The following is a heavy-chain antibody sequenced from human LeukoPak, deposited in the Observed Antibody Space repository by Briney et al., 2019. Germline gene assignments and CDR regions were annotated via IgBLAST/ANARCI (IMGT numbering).Heavy chain of an antibody. CDR3: ATQRSGWHYFDY. CDR2: ISSSGSST. CDR1: GFTFSNYA. V-gene: IGHV3-23*01. J-gene: IGHJ4*02. D-gene: IGHD6-19*01. Sequence: GGSLRLSCAASGFTFSNYAMSWVRQAPGKGLEWVSSISSSGSSTYYADSVKGRFTISRDNSKNTLFLQMNSPRAEDTAVYYCATQRSGWHYFDYWGQGTLVTVSS.